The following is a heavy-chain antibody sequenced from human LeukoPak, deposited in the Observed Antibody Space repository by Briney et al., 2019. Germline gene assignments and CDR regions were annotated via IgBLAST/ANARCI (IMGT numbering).Heavy chain of an antibody. V-gene: IGHV3-NL1*01. CDR2: IYSGGST. CDR1: GFSFSSYG. CDR3: ARGIEADDY. J-gene: IGHJ4*02. D-gene: IGHD2-15*01. Sequence: GGSLRLSCAGSGFSFSSYGMHWVRQAPGKGLEWVSVIYSGGSTYYADSVKGRFTISRDNSKNTLYLQMNSLRAEDTAVYYCARGIEADDYWGQGTLVTVSS.